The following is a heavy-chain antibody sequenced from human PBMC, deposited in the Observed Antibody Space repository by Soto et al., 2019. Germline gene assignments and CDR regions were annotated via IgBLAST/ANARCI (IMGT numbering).Heavy chain of an antibody. J-gene: IGHJ6*02. CDR3: ARAPEPVPDPLYYYYGMDV. V-gene: IGHV3-21*01. Sequence: EVQLVESGGGLVKPGGSLRLSCAASGFTFSSYSMNWVRQAPGKGLEWVSSISSSSSYIYYADSVKGRFTISRDNAKNYLYLQMNSLRAEDTAVYYCARAPEPVPDPLYYYYGMDVWGQGTTVTVSS. CDR2: ISSSSSYI. CDR1: GFTFSSYS.